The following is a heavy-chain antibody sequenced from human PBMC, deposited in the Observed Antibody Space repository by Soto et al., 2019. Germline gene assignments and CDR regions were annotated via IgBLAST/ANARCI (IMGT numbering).Heavy chain of an antibody. V-gene: IGHV3-30*04. D-gene: IGHD3-16*01. Sequence: PGGSLRLSCAASGFTFSSYSMHWVRQAPGKGLEWVAVISYDGTNKYYADSVKGRFTISRDNSKNTLYLQMNSLRAEDTAVYYCATELELRRYFDYWGQGTLVTVSS. CDR3: ATELELRRYFDY. J-gene: IGHJ4*02. CDR2: ISYDGTNK. CDR1: GFTFSSYS.